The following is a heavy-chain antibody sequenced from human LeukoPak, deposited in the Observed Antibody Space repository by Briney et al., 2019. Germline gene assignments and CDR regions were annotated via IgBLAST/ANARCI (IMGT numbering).Heavy chain of an antibody. CDR2: IYFSGGDT. J-gene: IGHJ4*02. CDR1: GFTFTNYA. Sequence: PGGSLRLSCAASGFTFTNYAMSWVRQAPGKGLEWVSTIYFSGGDTYSADSVKGRFTISRDNAKNTLYLQMNSLRAEDTAIYYLAKDQGEVVVPRGFDYGGQETLVAVSS. CDR3: AKDQGEVVVPRGFDY. D-gene: IGHD2-2*01. V-gene: IGHV3-23*01.